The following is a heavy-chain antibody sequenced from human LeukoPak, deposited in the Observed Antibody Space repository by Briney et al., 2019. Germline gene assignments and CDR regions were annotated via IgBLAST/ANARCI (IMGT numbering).Heavy chain of an antibody. Sequence: PGGSLRLSCAASGFTFSIYAMTWVRQAPGKGLEWVAFIRYDGSNKYYADSVKGRFTISRDNSKNTLYLQMNSLRAEDTAVYYCAKDPYGSGSSNNWFDPWGQGTLVTVSS. D-gene: IGHD3-10*01. CDR3: AKDPYGSGSSNNWFDP. V-gene: IGHV3-30*02. CDR1: GFTFSIYA. J-gene: IGHJ5*02. CDR2: IRYDGSNK.